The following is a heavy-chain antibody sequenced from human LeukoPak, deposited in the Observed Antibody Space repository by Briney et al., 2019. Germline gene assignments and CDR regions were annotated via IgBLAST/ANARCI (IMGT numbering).Heavy chain of an antibody. D-gene: IGHD1-26*01. CDR3: ARHGGSGSYFAG. CDR2: IYYSGST. CDR1: GGSISSYY. V-gene: IGHV4-59*08. Sequence: SETLSLTCTVSGGSISSYYWSWIRQPPGKGLEWIGYIYYSGSTNYNPSLKSRVTISVDTSKSQFSLKLSSVTAADTAVYYCARHGGSGSYFAGWGQGTLVTVSS. J-gene: IGHJ4*02.